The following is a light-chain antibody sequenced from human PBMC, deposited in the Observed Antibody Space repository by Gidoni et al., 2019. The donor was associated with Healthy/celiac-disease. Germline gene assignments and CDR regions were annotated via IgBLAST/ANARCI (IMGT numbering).Light chain of an antibody. CDR2: WAS. J-gene: IGKJ1*01. CDR3: QRYYSTPRT. V-gene: IGKV4-1*01. CDR1: QSVLYSSNNKNY. Sequence: IVMTQSPDSLAVSLGERATINCKSSQSVLYSSNNKNYLAWYQQKPGQPPKLLIYWASTRESGVPDRFSGSGSGTDFTLTISSLQAEDVAVYYCQRYYSTPRTFGQXTKVEIK.